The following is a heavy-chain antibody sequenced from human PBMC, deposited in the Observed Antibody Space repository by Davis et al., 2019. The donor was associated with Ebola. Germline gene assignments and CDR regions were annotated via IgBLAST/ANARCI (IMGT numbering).Heavy chain of an antibody. CDR2: VYYSWST. V-gene: IGHV4-59*11. CDR3: ARGWDSSGWKD. J-gene: IGHJ4*02. D-gene: IGHD6-19*01. Sequence: SETLSLTCTVSGGSISSHYWSWIRQPPGKGLEWIGYVYYSWSTNYNPSHKSRVTISVDSSKNQFSLKLSSVTAADTAVYYCARGWDSSGWKDWGQGTLVTVSS. CDR1: GGSISSHY.